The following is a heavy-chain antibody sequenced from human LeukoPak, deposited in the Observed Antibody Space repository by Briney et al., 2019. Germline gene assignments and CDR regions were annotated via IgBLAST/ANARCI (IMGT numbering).Heavy chain of an antibody. CDR2: ISFHGTDT. CDR3: ARDGYGSGIFGYYYMDV. D-gene: IGHD3-10*01. CDR1: GFTFISYA. Sequence: GGSLRLSCAASGFTFISYAIHWVRQAPGKGLEWVAVISFHGTDTFYADSVKGRFTISRDNSKNTLYLQMNSLRAEDTAVYYCARDGYGSGIFGYYYMDVWGKGTTVTVSS. V-gene: IGHV3-30*04. J-gene: IGHJ6*03.